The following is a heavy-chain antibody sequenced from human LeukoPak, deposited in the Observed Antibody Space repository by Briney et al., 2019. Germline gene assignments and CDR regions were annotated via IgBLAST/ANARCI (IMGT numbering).Heavy chain of an antibody. V-gene: IGHV3-74*01. CDR2: INSDGSST. Sequence: GGSLRLSCAASGFTFSSYAMSWVRQAPGKGLVWVSRINSDGSSTSYADSVKGRFTISRDNAKNTLYLQMNSLRAEDTAVYYCARYFYSSSWYFDYWGQGTLVTVSS. CDR3: ARYFYSSSWYFDY. CDR1: GFTFSSYA. J-gene: IGHJ4*02. D-gene: IGHD6-13*01.